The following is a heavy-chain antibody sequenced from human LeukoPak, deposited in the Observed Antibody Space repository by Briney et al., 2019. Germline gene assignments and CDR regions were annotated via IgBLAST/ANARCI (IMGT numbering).Heavy chain of an antibody. CDR2: LYSGGTT. CDR1: GFTVSTHY. D-gene: IGHD2-21*02. V-gene: IGHV3-53*05. Sequence: PGGSLRLSCAASGFTVSTHYMNWVRQAPGKGLEWVSVLYSGGTTYYADSVKGRFTISRDNSKNTLYLQMNSLRAEDTAVYYCAKDAIHSIGAGLPFTYFQHWGQGTLVTVSS. J-gene: IGHJ1*01. CDR3: AKDAIHSIGAGLPFTYFQH.